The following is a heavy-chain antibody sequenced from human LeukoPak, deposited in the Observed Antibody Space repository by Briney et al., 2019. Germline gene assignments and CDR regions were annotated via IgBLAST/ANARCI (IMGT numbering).Heavy chain of an antibody. CDR1: GGTFSSYA. Sequence: VKVSCKASGGTFSSYAISWVRQAPGEGLEWMGRIIPILGIANYAQKFQGRVTITADKSTSTAYMELSSLRSEDTAVYYCARGPSRQLATWYYWGQGTLVTVSS. J-gene: IGHJ4*02. CDR2: IIPILGIA. V-gene: IGHV1-69*10. D-gene: IGHD6-13*01. CDR3: ARGPSRQLATWYY.